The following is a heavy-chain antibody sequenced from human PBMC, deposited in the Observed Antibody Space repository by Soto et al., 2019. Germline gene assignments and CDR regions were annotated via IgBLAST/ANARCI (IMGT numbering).Heavy chain of an antibody. Sequence: SGPTLVNPTQTLTLTCTFSGFSLSTSGVGVGWIRQPPGKALEWLALIYWNDDKRYSPSLKSRLTITKDTSKNQVVLTMTNMDPVDTATYYCALPPGIAAAGTAGNWFDPWGQGTLVTVSS. CDR2: IYWNDDK. CDR1: GFSLSTSGVG. D-gene: IGHD6-13*01. CDR3: ALPPGIAAAGTAGNWFDP. J-gene: IGHJ5*02. V-gene: IGHV2-5*01.